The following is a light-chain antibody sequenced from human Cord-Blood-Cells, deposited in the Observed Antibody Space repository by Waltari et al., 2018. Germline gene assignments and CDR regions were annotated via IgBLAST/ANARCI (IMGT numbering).Light chain of an antibody. CDR3: AAWDDSLSGYV. CDR1: SPNIGSNY. Sequence: QSVLTQPPSASGTPGPRVTIPCSGTSPNIGSNYVYWYQQLPGTAPKLLIYRNNPRPSGVPDRFSGSKSGTSASLAISGLRSEDEADYYCAAWDDSLSGYVFGTGTKVTVL. V-gene: IGLV1-47*01. CDR2: RNN. J-gene: IGLJ1*01.